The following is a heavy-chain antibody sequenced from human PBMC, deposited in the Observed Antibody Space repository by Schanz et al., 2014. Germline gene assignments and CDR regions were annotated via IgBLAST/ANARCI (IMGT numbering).Heavy chain of an antibody. CDR2: IGAFQGNT. V-gene: IGHV1-18*01. CDR1: GYYFGGFG. J-gene: IGHJ4*02. CDR3: LRANPTQHVVLPDALRY. Sequence: QVQLVQSGTEVKKPGASMKISCKAFGYYFGGFGISWVRQAPGQGFEWMGWIGAFQGNTKYAQKSQERSPLTSDTRATTAYMEVRSLRPDDTAVYYCLRANPTQHVVLPDALRYWGQGTLVSVSS. D-gene: IGHD2-2*01.